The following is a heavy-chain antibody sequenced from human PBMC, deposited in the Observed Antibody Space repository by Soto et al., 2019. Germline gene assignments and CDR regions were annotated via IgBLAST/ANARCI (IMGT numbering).Heavy chain of an antibody. CDR3: ARDPVEHGSGRNYGMDV. Sequence: SETPSPTCTFFGCPMSRGIYFWSWIPPPPGKGLECIGFTSYSGTTYYNTSLWSRVSMSVDTSKNQFSLHVNSVTAADTAVYYCARDPVEHGSGRNYGMDVWGQGTTVTVSS. CDR2: TSYSGTT. J-gene: IGHJ6*02. CDR1: GCPMSRGIYF. D-gene: IGHD3-10*01. V-gene: IGHV4-30-4*01.